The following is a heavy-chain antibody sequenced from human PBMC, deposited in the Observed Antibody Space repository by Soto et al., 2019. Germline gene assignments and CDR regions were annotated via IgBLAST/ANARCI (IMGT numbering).Heavy chain of an antibody. Sequence: EVQLVESGGGLVQPGGSLRLSCAASGFTFSSYEMNWVRQAPGKGLEWILYISSSGSARYSADSVKGRFTISRDNAKNSLYLQMNSLRAEDTAVYYCARGTYRISSSGSNWFDPWGQGTLVTVSS. D-gene: IGHD6-25*01. CDR3: ARGTYRISSSGSNWFDP. CDR1: GFTFSSYE. J-gene: IGHJ5*02. V-gene: IGHV3-48*03. CDR2: ISSSGSAR.